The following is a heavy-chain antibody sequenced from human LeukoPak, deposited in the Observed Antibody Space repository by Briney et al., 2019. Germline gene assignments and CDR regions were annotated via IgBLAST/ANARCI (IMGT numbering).Heavy chain of an antibody. CDR1: GFTFSYYA. CDR3: AKTDCTSSSCYTIDS. J-gene: IGHJ4*02. CDR2: ISDSGADT. Sequence: GGSLRLSFAASGFTFSYYAMSWVRQAPGRGLEWVSVISDSGADTSYADSGKGRFTISRDNSKNTVYLQMNSLRAEDTAVYYCAKTDCTSSSCYTIDSWGQGTLVTVSS. D-gene: IGHD2-2*02. V-gene: IGHV3-23*01.